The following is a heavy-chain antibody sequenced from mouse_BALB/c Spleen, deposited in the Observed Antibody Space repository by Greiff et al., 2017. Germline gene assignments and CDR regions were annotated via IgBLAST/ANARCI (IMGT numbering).Heavy chain of an antibody. J-gene: IGHJ1*01. CDR3: ASQGYGNYVWYFDV. V-gene: IGHV1-12*01. CDR1: GYTFTSYN. Sequence: QVQLQQPGAELVKPGASVKMSCKASGYTFTSYNMHWVKQTPGQGLEWIGAIYPGNGDTSYNQKFKGKATLTADKSSSTAYMQLSSLTSEDSAVYYCASQGYGNYVWYFDVWGAGTTVTVSS. D-gene: IGHD2-10*02. CDR2: IYPGNGDT.